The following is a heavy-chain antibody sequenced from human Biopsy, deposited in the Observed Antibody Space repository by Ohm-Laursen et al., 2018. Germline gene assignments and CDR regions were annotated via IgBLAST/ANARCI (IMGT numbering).Heavy chain of an antibody. CDR2: INSVFGTT. CDR1: GGTFSSFG. J-gene: IGHJ4*02. Sequence: SVKVSCKTSGGTFSSFGISWVRQAPGQGLEWMGEINSVFGTTNYAQTFQGRVTITADESTSTAYMEVSSLRSEDTAVYYCAKRGVERGRPLAYWGQGTLVTVSS. V-gene: IGHV1-69*13. D-gene: IGHD1-1*01. CDR3: AKRGVERGRPLAY.